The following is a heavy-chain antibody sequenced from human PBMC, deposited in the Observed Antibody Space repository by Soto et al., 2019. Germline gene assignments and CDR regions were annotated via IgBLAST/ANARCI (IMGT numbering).Heavy chain of an antibody. CDR3: AVVDSTGNWFDP. Sequence: QLQLQESGPGLVKPSETLSLTCTVSGGSISSSDFYWGWLRQPPGKGLDFIGSMYYSGTTYYNPFLKNRITISVDTSKNQFSLKLISVTAADTAVYYCAVVDSTGNWFDPWGQGALVTVSS. V-gene: IGHV4-39*01. CDR1: GGSISSSDFY. D-gene: IGHD3-22*01. J-gene: IGHJ5*02. CDR2: MYYSGTT.